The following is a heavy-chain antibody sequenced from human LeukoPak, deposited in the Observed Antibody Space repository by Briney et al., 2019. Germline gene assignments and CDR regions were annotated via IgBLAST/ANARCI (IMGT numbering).Heavy chain of an antibody. Sequence: GASVKVSCKASGYTFTSYGISWVRQAPGQGLEWMGWISAYNGNTNYAQKLQGRVTMTTDTSTSTAYMELRSLRSDDTAVYYCARVKMWELPPNYYYYYYMDVWGKGTTVTVSS. CDR2: ISAYNGNT. J-gene: IGHJ6*03. CDR3: ARVKMWELPPNYYYYYYMDV. V-gene: IGHV1-18*01. D-gene: IGHD1-26*01. CDR1: GYTFTSYG.